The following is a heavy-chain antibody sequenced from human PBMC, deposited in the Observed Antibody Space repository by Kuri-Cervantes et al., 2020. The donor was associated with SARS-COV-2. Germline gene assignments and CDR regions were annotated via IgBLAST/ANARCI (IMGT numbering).Heavy chain of an antibody. CDR2: IYTSGST. CDR1: GGSISSYY. Sequence: SETLSLTCTVSGGSISSYYWSWIRQPAGKGLEWIGRIYTSGSTNYNPSLKSRVTMSVDTSKNQFSLKLSSVTAADTAVYYCARGGELERRYYYYYMDVWGKGTTVTV. D-gene: IGHD1-1*01. V-gene: IGHV4-4*07. J-gene: IGHJ6*03. CDR3: ARGGELERRYYYYYMDV.